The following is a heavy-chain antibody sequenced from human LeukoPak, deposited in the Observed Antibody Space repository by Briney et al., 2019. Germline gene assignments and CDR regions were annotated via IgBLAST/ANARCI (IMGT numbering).Heavy chain of an antibody. CDR3: ARVLGGYCSSTSCYNAWFDP. CDR2: ISSSGSTI. Sequence: RTGGSLRLSCAASGFTFSSYEMNWVRQAPGKGLEWVSYISSSGSTIYYADSVKGRFTISRDNAKNSLYLQMNSLRAEDTAVYYCARVLGGYCSSTSCYNAWFDPWGQGTLVTVSS. V-gene: IGHV3-48*03. D-gene: IGHD2-2*02. J-gene: IGHJ5*02. CDR1: GFTFSSYE.